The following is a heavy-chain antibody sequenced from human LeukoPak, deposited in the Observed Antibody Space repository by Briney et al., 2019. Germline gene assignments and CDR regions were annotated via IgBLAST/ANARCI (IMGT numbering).Heavy chain of an antibody. CDR3: ARGYRGSYFFDY. D-gene: IGHD1-26*01. CDR1: GGSFSGYY. J-gene: IGHJ4*02. CDR2: ISSNHKTI. V-gene: IGHV3-11*01. Sequence: LSLTCAVYGGSFSGYYWSWIRQPPGKGLEWVSYISSNHKTIYYAASVKDRFTISRDNANNSLFLQMNSLTAEDTAIYYCARGYRGSYFFDYWGQGILVTVSS.